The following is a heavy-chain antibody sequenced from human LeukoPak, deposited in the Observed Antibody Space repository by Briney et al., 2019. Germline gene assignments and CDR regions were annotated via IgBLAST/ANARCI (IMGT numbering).Heavy chain of an antibody. CDR1: GFTFSSYG. CDR3: AKASMIVVAPNDAFDI. J-gene: IGHJ3*02. D-gene: IGHD3-22*01. Sequence: GRSLRLSCAASGFTFSSYGMHWVRQAPGKGLEWVAVMSYDGSNKYYADSVKGRFTISRDNSKNTLYLQMNSLRAEDTAVYYCAKASMIVVAPNDAFDIWGQGTMVTVSS. V-gene: IGHV3-30*18. CDR2: MSYDGSNK.